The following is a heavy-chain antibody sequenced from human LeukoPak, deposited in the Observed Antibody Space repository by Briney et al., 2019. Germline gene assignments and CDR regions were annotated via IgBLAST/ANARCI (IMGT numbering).Heavy chain of an antibody. J-gene: IGHJ5*02. D-gene: IGHD6-19*01. Sequence: GGSLRLSRRASGFTFSAYAMTWVRQAPGRGLEWVSAITGPGDGGWYADAVKGRFTISRDNSKDTVYLDMNDLRVEDTAVYYCAKRMYGWYWTDLWGQGTLVTVSS. V-gene: IGHV3-23*01. CDR2: ITGPGDGG. CDR1: GFTFSAYA. CDR3: AKRMYGWYWTDL.